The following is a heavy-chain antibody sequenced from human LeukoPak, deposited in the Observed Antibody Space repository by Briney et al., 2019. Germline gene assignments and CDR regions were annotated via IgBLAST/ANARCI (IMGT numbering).Heavy chain of an antibody. CDR2: LSGSGADT. CDR1: GFTFSRNA. Sequence: GGSLRLSCAASGFTFSRNALSWVRQAPGKGLEWVSSLSGSGADTYYADSVKGRFTISRDNSKSTVYPQMNSLRAEDTAIYYCAKTKISRTTTCPYYFDYWGQGTLVTVSS. J-gene: IGHJ4*02. CDR3: AKTKISRTTTCPYYFDY. D-gene: IGHD2-2*01. V-gene: IGHV3-23*01.